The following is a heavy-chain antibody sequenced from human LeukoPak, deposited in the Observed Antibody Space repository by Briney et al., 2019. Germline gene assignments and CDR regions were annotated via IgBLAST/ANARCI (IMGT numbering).Heavy chain of an antibody. Sequence: PSETLSLACSVSGVSISSGSNYWGWIRQPPGKTLEWIGSIYSSGSTYYNSSLKSRVTMSVDTSKNQFSLKLSSVTAADTAVYYCARPAQQLVPAPISVWGKGTTVTVSS. J-gene: IGHJ6*04. D-gene: IGHD6-13*01. CDR2: IYSSGST. V-gene: IGHV4-39*07. CDR3: ARPAQQLVPAPISV. CDR1: GVSISSGSNY.